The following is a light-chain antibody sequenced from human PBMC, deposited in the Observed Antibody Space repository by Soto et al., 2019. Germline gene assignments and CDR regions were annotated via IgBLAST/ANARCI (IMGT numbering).Light chain of an antibody. Sequence: DIQMTQSPSTLSASVGDRVTITCRASQSISSWLAWYQQKPGKAPKLLIYDASSLESGVTSRFSGSGSGTEFTLTISRLQPDDFATYYCQQYNSYSRYTFGQGNKLEIK. CDR3: QQYNSYSRYT. CDR2: DAS. V-gene: IGKV1-5*01. J-gene: IGKJ2*01. CDR1: QSISSW.